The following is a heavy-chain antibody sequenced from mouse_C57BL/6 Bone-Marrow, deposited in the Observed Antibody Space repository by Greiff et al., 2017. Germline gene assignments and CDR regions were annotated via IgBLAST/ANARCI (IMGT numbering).Heavy chain of an antibody. J-gene: IGHJ4*01. Sequence: EVKLMESGPELVKPGASVKMSCKASGYTFTDYNMHWVKQSHGKSLEWIGYINPNNGGTSYNQKFKGKATLTVNKSSSTAYMELRSLTSEDSAVYYCASYYGSSYDYYAMDYWGQGTSVTVSS. D-gene: IGHD1-1*01. CDR2: INPNNGGT. CDR3: ASYYGSSYDYYAMDY. CDR1: GYTFTDYN. V-gene: IGHV1-22*01.